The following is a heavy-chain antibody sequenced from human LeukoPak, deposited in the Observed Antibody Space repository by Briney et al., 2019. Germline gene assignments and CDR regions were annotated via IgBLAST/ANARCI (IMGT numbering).Heavy chain of an antibody. V-gene: IGHV3-23*01. CDR3: ELGVDH. CDR1: GFTFSNYA. D-gene: IGHD3-16*01. Sequence: GGSLRLSCAASGFTFSNYAMSWVRQPPGKGLEWVSAISASGGDTYYADSVKGRFTISRDNSKNTLFLQVNSLRAEDTATYFCELGVDHWGQGPWSP. CDR2: ISASGGDT. J-gene: IGHJ4*02.